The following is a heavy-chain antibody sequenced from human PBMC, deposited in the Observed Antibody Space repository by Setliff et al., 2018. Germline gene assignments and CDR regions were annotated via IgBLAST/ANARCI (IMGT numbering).Heavy chain of an antibody. Sequence: SETLSLTCTVSGGSVNSGYDNWNWLRQPAGKGLEWIGHINRRGSTNFSPSLKSRVTISLDSSKNQFSLNLTSVTAADTAVYYCARASSGWYSAYYYYMDVWGKGTTVTV. CDR3: ARASSGWYSAYYYYMDV. CDR2: INRRGST. D-gene: IGHD6-19*01. J-gene: IGHJ6*03. CDR1: GGSVNSGYDN. V-gene: IGHV4-61*09.